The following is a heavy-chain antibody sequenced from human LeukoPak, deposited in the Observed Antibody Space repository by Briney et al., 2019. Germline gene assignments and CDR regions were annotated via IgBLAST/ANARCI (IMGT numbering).Heavy chain of an antibody. D-gene: IGHD4/OR15-4a*01. CDR3: ARGGANYPLTYFDY. V-gene: IGHV1-69*04. CDR1: GGTFSSYA. Sequence: GASVKVSCKASGGTFSSYAISWVRQAPGQGLEWMERIIPILGIANYAQKFQGRVTITADKSTSTAYMELSSLRSEDTAVYYCARGGANYPLTYFDYWGQGTWSPSPQ. J-gene: IGHJ4*02. CDR2: IIPILGIA.